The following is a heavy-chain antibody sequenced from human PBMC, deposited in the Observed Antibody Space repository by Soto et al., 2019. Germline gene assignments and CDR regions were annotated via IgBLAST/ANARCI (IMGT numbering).Heavy chain of an antibody. D-gene: IGHD3-9*01. CDR1: GFTFSSYA. CDR2: ISGSGGST. Sequence: GGSLRLSCAASGFTFSSYAMSWVRQAPGKGLEWVSAISGSGGSTYYADSVKGRFTISRDNSKNTLYLQRNSLRAEDTAVYYCAKTHYDILTGYPWGAFDIWGQGTMVTVSS. V-gene: IGHV3-23*01. CDR3: AKTHYDILTGYPWGAFDI. J-gene: IGHJ3*02.